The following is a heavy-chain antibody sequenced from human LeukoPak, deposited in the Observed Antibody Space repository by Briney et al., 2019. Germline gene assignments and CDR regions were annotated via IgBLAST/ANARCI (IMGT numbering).Heavy chain of an antibody. CDR1: GYTFTNYG. J-gene: IGHJ3*01. D-gene: IGHD3-10*01. CDR3: ARDGFRYFGSGSYYVGSWFDP. CDR2: ISVYNGNT. V-gene: IGHV1-18*01. Sequence: ASVKVSCKASGYTFTNYGISWVRQAPGQGLEWMGWISVYNGNTNYAQKFQGRVTMTTDTSTSTAYMELRSLRSDDTAVYYCARDGFRYFGSGSYYVGSWFDPWGQGTMVTVSS.